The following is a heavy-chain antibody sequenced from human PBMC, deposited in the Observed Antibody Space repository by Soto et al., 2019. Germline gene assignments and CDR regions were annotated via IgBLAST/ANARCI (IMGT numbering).Heavy chain of an antibody. J-gene: IGHJ4*02. V-gene: IGHV3-74*01. CDR1: GFTFSSFW. D-gene: IGHD3-10*01. CDR2: INTDGSST. Sequence: EVQLVESGGGLVQPGGSLRLSCAVSGFTFSSFWMHSVRQAPGEGRVWVSRINTDGSSTSYADSVKGRFTISRDNAKNTLYLKMNSLRVEDTAMYYCAKRGVDTFGLSYWGQGTLVTVSS. CDR3: AKRGVDTFGLSY.